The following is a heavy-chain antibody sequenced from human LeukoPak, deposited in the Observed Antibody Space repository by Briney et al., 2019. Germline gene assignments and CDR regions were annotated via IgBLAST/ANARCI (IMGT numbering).Heavy chain of an antibody. CDR1: GVTFSNYA. Sequence: GGSLTLSCGVSGVTFSNYAMTWVRQAPGQGLQWVSSISAGGSSTYHADSVAGRFTISRDNLENTLYLQMDGLRAEDTGVYYCARVSCSGDICYDYCYFWGQGSLVTVSP. CDR2: ISAGGSST. CDR3: ARVSCSGDICYDYCYF. D-gene: IGHD2-15*01. V-gene: IGHV3-23*01. J-gene: IGHJ4*02.